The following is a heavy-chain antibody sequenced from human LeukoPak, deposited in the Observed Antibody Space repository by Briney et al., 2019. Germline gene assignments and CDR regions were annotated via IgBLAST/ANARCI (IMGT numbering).Heavy chain of an antibody. Sequence: ASVKVSCKASGYTFNSYGMNWVRQAPGQGLEWMGWINPNTGNPSYAQGFTERLVFSLDTSVSTAYLQINGLKVDDTAVYYCARKQVEPDRYFDYWGQGTLLTVSS. CDR1: GYTFNSYG. D-gene: IGHD6-6*01. V-gene: IGHV7-4-1*02. CDR2: INPNTGNP. J-gene: IGHJ4*02. CDR3: ARKQVEPDRYFDY.